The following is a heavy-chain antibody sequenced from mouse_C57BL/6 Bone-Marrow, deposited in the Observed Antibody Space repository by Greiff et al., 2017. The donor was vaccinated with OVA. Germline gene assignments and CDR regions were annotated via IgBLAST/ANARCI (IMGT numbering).Heavy chain of an antibody. CDR2: ISDGGSYT. CDR3: ARGYYYGSSPAGFAY. CDR1: GFTFSSYA. D-gene: IGHD1-1*01. Sequence: EVHLVESGGGLVKPGGSLKLSCAASGFTFSSYAMSWVRQTPEKRLEWVATISDGGSYTYYPHNVKGRFTISRDNAKNNLYLQMSHLKSEDTTMYYCARGYYYGSSPAGFAYWGQGTLVTVAA. V-gene: IGHV5-4*01. J-gene: IGHJ3*01.